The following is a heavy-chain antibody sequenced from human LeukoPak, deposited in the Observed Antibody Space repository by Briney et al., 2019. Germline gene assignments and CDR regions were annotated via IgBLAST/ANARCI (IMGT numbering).Heavy chain of an antibody. CDR1: GGSISSYY. D-gene: IGHD3-10*01. CDR3: ARVGASMVRGVIGAFDY. V-gene: IGHV4-59*01. Sequence: PSETLSLTCPVSGGSISSYYWSWIRQPPGKGLEWIGYIYYSGSTNYNPSLKSRVTISVDTSKNQFSLKLSSVTAADTAVYYCARVGASMVRGVIGAFDYWGQGTLVTVSS. CDR2: IYYSGST. J-gene: IGHJ4*02.